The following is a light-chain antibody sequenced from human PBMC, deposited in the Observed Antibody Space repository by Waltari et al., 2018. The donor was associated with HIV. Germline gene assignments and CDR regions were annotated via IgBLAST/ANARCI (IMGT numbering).Light chain of an antibody. CDR3: CSYAGSYTLV. J-gene: IGLJ3*02. CDR1: SSDVGGYKY. Sequence: QSALTQPRSVSGSPGQSVTISCTGTSSDVGGYKYVSWYQQHPANAPKLMIYDVTKRPSGVPDRFSGSKSVNTASLTISGLEAEDEADYYCCSYAGSYTLVFGGGTKLTVL. CDR2: DVT. V-gene: IGLV2-11*01.